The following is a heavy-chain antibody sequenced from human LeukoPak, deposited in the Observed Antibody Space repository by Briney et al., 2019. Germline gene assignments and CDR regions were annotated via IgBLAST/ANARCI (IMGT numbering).Heavy chain of an antibody. D-gene: IGHD4-17*01. Sequence: GASVKVSCKASGYTFNGYYLHWVRQAPGQGLEWMGWINPNSGGTKYAQKFQGRVTMTRDTSISTAYMELSRLRSDGTAVYYCARWMTTVITPDYWGQGTLVTVSS. CDR1: GYTFNGYY. J-gene: IGHJ4*02. CDR2: INPNSGGT. V-gene: IGHV1-2*02. CDR3: ARWMTTVITPDY.